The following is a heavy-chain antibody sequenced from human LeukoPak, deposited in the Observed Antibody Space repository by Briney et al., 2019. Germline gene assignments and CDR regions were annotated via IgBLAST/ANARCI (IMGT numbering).Heavy chain of an antibody. CDR2: IYYSGST. V-gene: IGHV4-59*01. CDR3: AKLLTTVTTQPHY. D-gene: IGHD4-17*01. CDR1: GGSISSYY. Sequence: SETLSLTCTVSGGSISSYYWSWIRQPPGKGLEWIGYIYYSGSTNYNPSLKSRVTISVDTSKNQFSLKLSSVTAADTAVYYCAKLLTTVTTQPHYWGQGTLVTVSS. J-gene: IGHJ4*02.